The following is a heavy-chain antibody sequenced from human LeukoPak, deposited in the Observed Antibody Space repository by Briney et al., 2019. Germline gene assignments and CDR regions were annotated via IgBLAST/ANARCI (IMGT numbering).Heavy chain of an antibody. CDR3: ARVRIAAAVYLFDY. D-gene: IGHD6-13*01. Sequence: SETLSLTCTVSGGSISSYYWSWIRQPPGKGLEWIGYIYYSGSTNYNPSLKSRVTISVDTSKNQSSLKLSSVTAADTAVYYCARVRIAAAVYLFDYWGQGTLVTVSS. CDR2: IYYSGST. CDR1: GGSISSYY. J-gene: IGHJ4*02. V-gene: IGHV4-59*01.